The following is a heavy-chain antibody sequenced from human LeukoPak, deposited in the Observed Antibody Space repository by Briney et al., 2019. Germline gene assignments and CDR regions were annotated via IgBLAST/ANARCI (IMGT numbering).Heavy chain of an antibody. J-gene: IGHJ6*02. Sequence: SETLSLTCTVSGGSVSSGSYYWNWIRQPPGKGLEWIGYIYYSGSTNYNPSLKSRVTISVDTSKNQFSLKLSSVTAADTAVYYCARDNWNYGSSMDVWGQGTTVTVSS. CDR1: GGSVSSGSYY. V-gene: IGHV4-61*01. D-gene: IGHD1-7*01. CDR3: ARDNWNYGSSMDV. CDR2: IYYSGST.